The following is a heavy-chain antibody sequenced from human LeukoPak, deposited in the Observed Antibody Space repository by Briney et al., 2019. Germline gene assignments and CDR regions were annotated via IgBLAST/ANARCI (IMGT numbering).Heavy chain of an antibody. D-gene: IGHD1-7*01. Sequence: SETLSLTCTVSGGSISSYYWSWIRQPPGKGLEWIGYIYYSGSTNYNPSLKSRVTISVDTSKNQFSLKLSSVTAADTAVCYCARGDNWNYWNFDYWGQGTLVTVSS. CDR3: ARGDNWNYWNFDY. CDR1: GGSISSYY. CDR2: IYYSGST. V-gene: IGHV4-59*01. J-gene: IGHJ4*02.